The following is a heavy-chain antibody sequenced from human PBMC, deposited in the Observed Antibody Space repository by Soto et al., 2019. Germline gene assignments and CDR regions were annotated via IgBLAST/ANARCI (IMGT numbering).Heavy chain of an antibody. CDR2: INPSGGST. CDR3: ASAEQQPLFQYYYGMAV. Sequence: ASVKVSCKASGYTFTSYYMHWVRQAPGQGLEWMGIINPSGGSTSYAQKFQGRVTMTRDTSTSTVYMELSSLRSEDTAVYYCASAEQQPLFQYYYGMAVWGQGTTVTVYS. V-gene: IGHV1-46*01. D-gene: IGHD6-13*01. CDR1: GYTFTSYY. J-gene: IGHJ6*02.